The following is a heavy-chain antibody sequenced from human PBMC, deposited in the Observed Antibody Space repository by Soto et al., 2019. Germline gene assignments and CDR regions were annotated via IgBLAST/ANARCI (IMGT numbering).Heavy chain of an antibody. J-gene: IGHJ6*02. D-gene: IGHD3-3*01. V-gene: IGHV1-24*01. Sequence: ASVKVSCKVSGYTLTELSMHWVRQAPGKGLEWMGGFDPEDGETIYAQKFQGRVTMTEDTSTDTAYMELSSLRSEDTAVYYCATLRRYYYGMDVWGQGTTVTVSS. CDR1: GYTLTELS. CDR2: FDPEDGET. CDR3: ATLRRYYYGMDV.